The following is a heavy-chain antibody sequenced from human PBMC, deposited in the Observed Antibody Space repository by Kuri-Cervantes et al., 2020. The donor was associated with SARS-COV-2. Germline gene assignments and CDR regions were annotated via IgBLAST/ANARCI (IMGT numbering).Heavy chain of an antibody. CDR3: ARALIAAAGKNYYGMDV. CDR1: GYTFTGYY. D-gene: IGHD6-13*01. J-gene: IGHJ6*02. CDR2: INPNSGGT. V-gene: IGHV1-2*06. Sequence: ASVKVSCKASGYTFTGYYMHWVRQAPGQGLERMGRINPNSGGTNYAQKFQGRVTMTRDTSISTAYMELSRLRSDDTAVYYCARALIAAAGKNYYGMDVWGQGTTVTVSS.